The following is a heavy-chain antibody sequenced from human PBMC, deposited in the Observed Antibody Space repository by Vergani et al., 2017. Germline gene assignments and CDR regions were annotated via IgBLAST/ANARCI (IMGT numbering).Heavy chain of an antibody. CDR1: GFTLSNYD. J-gene: IGHJ4*02. CDR2: IQFDGSNQ. V-gene: IGHV3-30*02. CDR3: AKHFRGWDIDC. Sequence: QVQLVESGGGVVQRGGSLRLSCATSGFTLSNYDMQWIRQGPGKGLEFVAFIQFDGSNQYYADSVKGRFTLSRDFSKNTLYLQMNSLRTDDTATYYCAKHFRGWDIDCWGQGTQVIVSS. D-gene: IGHD1-26*01.